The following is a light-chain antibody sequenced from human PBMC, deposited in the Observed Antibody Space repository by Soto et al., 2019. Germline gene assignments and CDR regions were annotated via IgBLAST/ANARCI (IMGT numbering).Light chain of an antibody. Sequence: DLQMPQSPSTLSAFVADRVTITCRASQSISSWLAWYQQKPGKAPKLLIYDASSLENGVPSRFSGSGSGTDFTLTISSLQPDDFATYYCQQYNSYWTFGQGTKVDIK. CDR1: QSISSW. J-gene: IGKJ1*01. CDR2: DAS. V-gene: IGKV1-5*01. CDR3: QQYNSYWT.